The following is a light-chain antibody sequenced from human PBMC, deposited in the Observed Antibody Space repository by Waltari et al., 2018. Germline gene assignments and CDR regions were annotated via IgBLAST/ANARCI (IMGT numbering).Light chain of an antibody. V-gene: IGLV1-51*02. J-gene: IGLJ7*01. CDR3: GTWDSSLSGAV. Sequence: QSVLTQPPSVSAAPGQRVTISCSGGSSNIGNNYVSWYRQFPGTAPKLLSCEDRERPSGIPGRFAGSKSGTSATLDITGLQAGDEADYYCGTWDSSLSGAVFGGGTHLTVL. CDR1: SSNIGNNY. CDR2: EDR.